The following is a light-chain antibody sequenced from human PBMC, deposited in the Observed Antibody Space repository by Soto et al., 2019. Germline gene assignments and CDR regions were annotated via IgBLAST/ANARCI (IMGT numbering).Light chain of an antibody. V-gene: IGKV3-20*01. CDR3: HQYGRT. CDR2: GAS. CDR1: QSVNSNY. J-gene: IGKJ2*01. Sequence: DIVLTQSPGTLSLSPGERATLSCRASQSVNSNYLAWYQQKPGQAPRLLIFGASTRGTGISDRFRGSGSGTDFTLTINRLEPEDFAVYYCHQYGRTFGQGTKLEIK.